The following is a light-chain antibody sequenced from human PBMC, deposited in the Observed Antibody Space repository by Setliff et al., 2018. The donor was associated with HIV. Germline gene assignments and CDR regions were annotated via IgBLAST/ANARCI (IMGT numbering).Light chain of an antibody. CDR2: EDS. CDR1: NIRSKS. J-gene: IGLJ1*01. Sequence: SYELTQPPSVSVAPGKTARMTCEGNNIRSKSVHWYQQKPGQAPVLVVYEDSDRPSGIPERISGSKSGNTATLSISRVEAGDGADYYCQVWDGSSDHFVFGSGTKV. CDR3: QVWDGSSDHFV. V-gene: IGLV3-21*03.